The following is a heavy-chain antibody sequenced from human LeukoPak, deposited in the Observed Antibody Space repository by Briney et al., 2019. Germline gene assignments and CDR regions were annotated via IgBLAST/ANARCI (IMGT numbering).Heavy chain of an antibody. CDR2: IYYSGST. Sequence: SETLSLTCTVSGGSLHNYYWSWIRQPPGKGLEWIGYIYYSGSTSYNPSLKSRVSMSVDTSKNQFSLKLTSVTAADTAVYYCARVGDLFGAHRVRGLPPDYYYMDVWGKGTMVTVSS. CDR3: ARVGDLFGAHRVRGLPPDYYYMDV. V-gene: IGHV4-59*12. CDR1: GGSLHNYY. J-gene: IGHJ6*03. D-gene: IGHD3-10*01.